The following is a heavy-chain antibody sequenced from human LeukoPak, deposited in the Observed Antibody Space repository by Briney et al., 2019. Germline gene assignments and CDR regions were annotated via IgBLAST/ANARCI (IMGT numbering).Heavy chain of an antibody. Sequence: GGSLRLSCAASGFTFSSYSMNWVRQAPGKGLEWVSSISSSSSYIYYADSVKGRFTISRDNAKNSLYLQMNSLRAEDTAVYYCARVRDLIVVVPAAVRYYYGMDVWGQGTTVTVSS. CDR1: GFTFSSYS. V-gene: IGHV3-21*01. J-gene: IGHJ6*02. CDR3: ARVRDLIVVVPAAVRYYYGMDV. CDR2: ISSSSSYI. D-gene: IGHD2-2*01.